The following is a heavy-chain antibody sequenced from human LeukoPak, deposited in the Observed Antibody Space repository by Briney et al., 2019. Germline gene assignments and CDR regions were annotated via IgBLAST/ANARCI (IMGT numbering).Heavy chain of an antibody. D-gene: IGHD6-6*01. CDR1: GFTFSSYS. Sequence: GGSLRLSCAASGFTFSSYSMNWVRQAPGKGLEWVSSISSSSSYIYYADSVKGRFTISRDNAKNSLYLQMNSLRAEDTAVYYCARDLVFLVEYSSSSGPAFDIWGQGTMVTVSS. CDR3: ARDLVFLVEYSSSSGPAFDI. CDR2: ISSSSSYI. J-gene: IGHJ3*02. V-gene: IGHV3-21*01.